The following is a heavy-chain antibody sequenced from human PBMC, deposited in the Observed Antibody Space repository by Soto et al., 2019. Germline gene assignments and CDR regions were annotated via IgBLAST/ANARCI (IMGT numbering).Heavy chain of an antibody. CDR1: GGSISSCGYY. CDR3: ARGTGAAVRPVYFDY. D-gene: IGHD6-13*01. V-gene: IGHV4-31*03. J-gene: IGHJ4*02. CDR2: IYYSGST. Sequence: PSETLSLTCTVSGGSISSCGYYWSWIRQHPGKGLEWIGYIYYSGSTYYNPSLKSRVTISVDTSKNQFSLKLSSVTAADTAVYYCARGTGAAVRPVYFDYWGQGALVTVSS.